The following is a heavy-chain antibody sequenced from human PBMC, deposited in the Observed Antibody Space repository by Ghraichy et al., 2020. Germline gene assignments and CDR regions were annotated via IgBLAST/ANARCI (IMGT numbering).Heavy chain of an antibody. V-gene: IGHV3-7*03. CDR1: GFTLSTYW. Sequence: GGSLRLSCAASGFTLSTYWMSWVRQSPGKWLECVANIKQDGSEKYYVDSVKSRFTVSRDNAKNSLYLQMNSLGAEDTAVYYCARGGPYYYDSMCSYALWGQGTLVTVSS. CDR3: ARGGPYYYDSMCSYAL. D-gene: IGHD3-22*01. J-gene: IGHJ4*02. CDR2: IKQDGSEK.